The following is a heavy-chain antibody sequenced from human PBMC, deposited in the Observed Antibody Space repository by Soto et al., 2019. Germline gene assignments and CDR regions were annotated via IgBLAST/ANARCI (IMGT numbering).Heavy chain of an antibody. CDR1: GGSISSYY. V-gene: IGHV4-59*01. J-gene: IGHJ4*02. CDR3: ARDSGRYYFDY. D-gene: IGHD3-10*01. Sequence: TLSLTCTVSGGSISSYYWSWIRQPPGKGLEWIGYIYYSGSTNYNPSLKSRVTISVDTSKNQFSLKLSSVTAADTAVYYCARDSGRYYFDYWGQGTLVTVSS. CDR2: IYYSGST.